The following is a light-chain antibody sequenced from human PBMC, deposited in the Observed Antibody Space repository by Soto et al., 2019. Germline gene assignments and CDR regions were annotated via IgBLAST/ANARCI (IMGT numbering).Light chain of an antibody. CDR2: GAS. CDR1: QSVSSSY. CDR3: QQYGSSSWT. V-gene: IGKV3-20*01. Sequence: EIVLTQSPGTLSLSPGERATLSCRASQSVSSSYLAWYQQKPGQAPRLLIYGASSRATGIPDRFSGSGSGTAFTLNISRLEPEDFAVYYCQQYGSSSWTFGQGTKVEIK. J-gene: IGKJ1*01.